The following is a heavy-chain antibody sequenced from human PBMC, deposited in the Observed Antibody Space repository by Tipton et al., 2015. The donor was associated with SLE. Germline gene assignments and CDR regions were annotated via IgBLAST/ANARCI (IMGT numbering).Heavy chain of an antibody. J-gene: IGHJ3*01. CDR1: GFTFSSYS. CDR3: AKDIDSSGYFVDF. CDR2: ISSSSSYI. Sequence: GSLRLSCAASGFTFSSYSMNWVRQAPGKGLEWVSSISSSSSYINYADSVKGRFTISRDNAKNSLYLQMKSLRPDDTALYYCAKDIDSSGYFVDFWGQGTRVTVSS. D-gene: IGHD3-22*01. V-gene: IGHV3-21*04.